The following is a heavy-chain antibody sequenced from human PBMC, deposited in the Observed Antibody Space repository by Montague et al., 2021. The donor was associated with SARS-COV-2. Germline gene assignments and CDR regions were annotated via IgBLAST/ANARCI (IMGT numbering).Heavy chain of an antibody. CDR3: VRDQAELTSGNWFDP. D-gene: IGHD2-2*01. Sequence: SVKVSYKASGYAFTRYAINWLRQAPGQGLEWMGWISTRTGNPTYVQGFTGRFVFSLDTSVSTAYLQISSLKDGDTALYYCVRDQAELTSGNWFDPWGQGTLVTVSS. CDR2: ISTRTGNP. J-gene: IGHJ5*02. V-gene: IGHV7-4-1*02. CDR1: GYAFTRYA.